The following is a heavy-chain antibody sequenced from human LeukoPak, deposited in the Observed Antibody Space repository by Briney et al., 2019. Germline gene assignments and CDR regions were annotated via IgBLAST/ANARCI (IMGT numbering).Heavy chain of an antibody. CDR2: ISSSGSTI. J-gene: IGHJ3*01. D-gene: IGHD2-15*01. CDR3: ARGISAVVPRAFDV. Sequence: GGSLRLSCAASGFTFSDYYMSWIRQAPGKGLDWVSYISSSGSTIYYADSVKGRFTISRDNAKNSLYLQLNSLRAEDTAVYFCARGISAVVPRAFDVWGQGTLVTVSS. CDR1: GFTFSDYY. V-gene: IGHV3-11*04.